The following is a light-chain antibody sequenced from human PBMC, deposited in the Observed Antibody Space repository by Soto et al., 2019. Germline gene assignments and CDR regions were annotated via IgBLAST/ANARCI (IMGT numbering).Light chain of an antibody. CDR3: QQYGSSPLFT. CDR1: QSVSSSY. CDR2: GAS. J-gene: IGKJ3*01. Sequence: EIVLTQSPGTLSLSPGERATLSCRASQSVSSSYLAGYQQKPGQAPRLLIYGASSRATGIPDSFSGSGSGTDFTLTISRLEPEAFAVYSCQQYGSSPLFTFGPGTKVDIK. V-gene: IGKV3-20*01.